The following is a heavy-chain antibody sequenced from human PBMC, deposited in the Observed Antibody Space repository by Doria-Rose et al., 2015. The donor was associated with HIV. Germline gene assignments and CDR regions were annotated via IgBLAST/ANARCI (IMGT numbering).Heavy chain of an antibody. Sequence: QVQLQESGPGLVKPAETLSLTCTVSGGSISSYYWNWIRQPPGKGLEWIGYIYSSGSTHYNSSLKSRVTISIATSKNQFSQNLGSVTAADTAVYYCARFRPSRGIYYSLDVWGKGTTVTVSS. J-gene: IGHJ6*03. CDR3: ARFRPSRGIYYSLDV. D-gene: IGHD3-10*01. CDR2: IYSSGST. V-gene: IGHV4-4*09. CDR1: GGSISSYY.